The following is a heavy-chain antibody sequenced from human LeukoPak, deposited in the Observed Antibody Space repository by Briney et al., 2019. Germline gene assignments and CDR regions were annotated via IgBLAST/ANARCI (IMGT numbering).Heavy chain of an antibody. Sequence: PGGSLRLSCAASGFTFSSYAMSWVRQAPGKGLEWVSAISDSGGSTYYADSVKGRFTISRDNSKNTLYLQMNSLRAEDTAVYYCAKAARRMITFGGVIVDYWGQGTLVTVSS. CDR3: AKAARRMITFGGVIVDY. J-gene: IGHJ4*02. CDR2: ISDSGGST. V-gene: IGHV3-23*01. D-gene: IGHD3-16*02. CDR1: GFTFSSYA.